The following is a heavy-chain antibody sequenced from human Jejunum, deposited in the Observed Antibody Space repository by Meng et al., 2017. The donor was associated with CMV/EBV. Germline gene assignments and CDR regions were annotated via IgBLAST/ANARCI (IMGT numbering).Heavy chain of an antibody. J-gene: IGHJ4*02. CDR1: GGSIYSGDYY. CDR2: IYYSGST. V-gene: IGHV4-30-4*01. CDR3: ARVVTALWGYYFDY. Sequence: QVQLQESGPGLVKPSQTLSLTCTVSGGSIYSGDYYWSWIRQPPGKGLEWIGYIYYSGSTYSNASLKSRVTISVDKSKNQFSLKLSSVTAADTAVYYCARVVTALWGYYFDYWGQGTLVTVAS. D-gene: IGHD2-21*02.